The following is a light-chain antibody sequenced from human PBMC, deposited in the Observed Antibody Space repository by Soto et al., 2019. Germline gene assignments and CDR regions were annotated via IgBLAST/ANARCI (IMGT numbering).Light chain of an antibody. Sequence: QSVLTQPASVSGSPGQSITISCTGTSSDVGGYDYFSWYQLHPGKAPKLMVFEVNNRPSGVSYRFCGSKSGNTASLTISGLYADDEADYFCSSYAISTAYLFGTGTKLTVL. CDR2: EVN. V-gene: IGLV2-14*01. CDR1: SSDVGGYDY. CDR3: SSYAISTAYL. J-gene: IGLJ1*01.